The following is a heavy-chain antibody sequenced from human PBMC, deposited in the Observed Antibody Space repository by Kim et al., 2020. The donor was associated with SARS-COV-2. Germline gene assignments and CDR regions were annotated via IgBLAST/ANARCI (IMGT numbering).Heavy chain of an antibody. CDR1: GYTFTGYY. Sequence: ASVKVSCKASGYTFTGYYMHWVRQAPGQGLEWMGWINPNSGGTNYAQKFQGWVTMTRDTSISTAYMELSRLRSDDTAVYYCARGLYCSSTSCYENYYYYGMDVWGQGTTVTVSS. CDR2: INPNSGGT. V-gene: IGHV1-2*04. CDR3: ARGLYCSSTSCYENYYYYGMDV. D-gene: IGHD2-2*01. J-gene: IGHJ6*02.